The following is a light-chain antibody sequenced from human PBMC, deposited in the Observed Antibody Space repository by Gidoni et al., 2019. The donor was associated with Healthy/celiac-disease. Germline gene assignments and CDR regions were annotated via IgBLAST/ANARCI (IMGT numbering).Light chain of an antibody. CDR2: DAS. J-gene: IGKJ2*01. Sequence: EIVLTQSPATLSLSPGERATLSCRASQSVSSYLAWYQQKPGQAPRLLIYDASNRATGIPARFSGSGSGTDFTLTISSLEPEDFPVYYCQQRSNWPRYTFGQWTKLEIK. CDR1: QSVSSY. V-gene: IGKV3-11*01. CDR3: QQRSNWPRYT.